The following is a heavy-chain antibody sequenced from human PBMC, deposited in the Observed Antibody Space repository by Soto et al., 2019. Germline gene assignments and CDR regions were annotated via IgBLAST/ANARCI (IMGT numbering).Heavy chain of an antibody. V-gene: IGHV4-31*03. J-gene: IGHJ4*02. CDR2: IYYSGST. Sequence: SETLSLTCTVSGGSISSGVYYWSWIRHHPGKGLEWIGYIYYSGSTYYNPSLKSRVTISVDTSKNQFSLKLSSVTAADTAVYYCARDRVAAGDYYFDYWGQGTLVTVSS. D-gene: IGHD6-25*01. CDR3: ARDRVAAGDYYFDY. CDR1: GGSISSGVYY.